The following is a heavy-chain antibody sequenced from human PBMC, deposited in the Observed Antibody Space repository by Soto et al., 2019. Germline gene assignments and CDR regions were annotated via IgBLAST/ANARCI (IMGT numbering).Heavy chain of an antibody. V-gene: IGHV3-30*18. D-gene: IGHD2-2*01. J-gene: IGHJ3*02. CDR2: ISYDGSNK. CDR3: AKDHQEGYCSSTSCHGAFDI. Sequence: QVQLVESGGGVVQPGRSLRLSCAASGFTFSSYGMHWVRQAPGKGLEWVAVISYDGSNKYYADSVKGRFTISRDNSKNTLYLQMNSLRAEDTAVYYCAKDHQEGYCSSTSCHGAFDIWGQGTMVTVSS. CDR1: GFTFSSYG.